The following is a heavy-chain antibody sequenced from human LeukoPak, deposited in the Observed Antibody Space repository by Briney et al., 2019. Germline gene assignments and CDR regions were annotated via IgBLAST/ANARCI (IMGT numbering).Heavy chain of an antibody. CDR2: IYHDGST. CDR3: ASNLDY. J-gene: IGHJ4*02. V-gene: IGHV4-38-2*02. Sequence: SETLSLTCTVSGYSISSGYYWGWIRQPPGKGLEWIGNIYHDGSTYYNPSLKSRVTISVDTSKNQFSLKLSSVTAADTAVYYCASNLDYWGQGALVTVSS. CDR1: GYSISSGYY.